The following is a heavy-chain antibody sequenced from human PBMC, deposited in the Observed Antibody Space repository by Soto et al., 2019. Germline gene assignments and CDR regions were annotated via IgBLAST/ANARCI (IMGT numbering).Heavy chain of an antibody. J-gene: IGHJ4*02. CDR1: GYTFASYA. CDR3: ASNPPPRDY. V-gene: IGHV1-18*01. Sequence: QVQLVQSGAEVKKPGASVKVSYKASGYTFASYAISWMRQAPGQGLEWMGWIIAYNGNTNYAQKLQSRVTMTTGISTSTAYMELRRMTCDETVVYYCASNPPPRDYWGQGTLFTVSS. CDR2: IIAYNGNT.